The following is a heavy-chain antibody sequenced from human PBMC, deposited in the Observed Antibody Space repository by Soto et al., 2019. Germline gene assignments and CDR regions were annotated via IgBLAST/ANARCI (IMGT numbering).Heavy chain of an antibody. J-gene: IGHJ6*02. Sequence: SETLSLTCAVSGGSITSSNWWSWARQPPGQGLEWIGEIYHSGSTKSNTSLKSRVTISVDKTKNQVSLKLSSVTAADTAVYYCARVGYCSGGSCPVYYGMDVWGQGTTVTVSS. D-gene: IGHD2-15*01. CDR1: GGSITSSNW. CDR2: IYHSGST. CDR3: ARVGYCSGGSCPVYYGMDV. V-gene: IGHV4-4*02.